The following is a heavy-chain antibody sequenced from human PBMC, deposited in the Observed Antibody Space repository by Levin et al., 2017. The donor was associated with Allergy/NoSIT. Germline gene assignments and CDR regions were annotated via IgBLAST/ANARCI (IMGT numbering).Heavy chain of an antibody. Sequence: GGSLRLSCDASGFTFSSYVFHWVRQAPGKGLGWVAAISYDGSNKYYADSVEGRFTISRDNSENTLYLQMNSLRAEDTALYYCASPTMLKDYWGQGTLVSVSS. CDR2: ISYDGSNK. J-gene: IGHJ4*02. CDR1: GFTFSSYV. D-gene: IGHD2-8*01. CDR3: ASPTMLKDY. V-gene: IGHV3-30-3*01.